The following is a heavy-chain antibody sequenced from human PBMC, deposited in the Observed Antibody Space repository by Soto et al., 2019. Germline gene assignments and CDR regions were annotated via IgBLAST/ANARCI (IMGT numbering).Heavy chain of an antibody. CDR1: GYTLTELS. D-gene: IGHD6-6*01. CDR3: ASATEQLVPDY. CDR2: FDPEDGET. V-gene: IGHV1-24*01. Sequence: GASVKVSCKVSGYTLTELSMHWVRQAPGKGLEWMGGFDPEDGETIYAQKFQGRVTMTRDTSTSTVYMELSSLRSEDTAVYYCASATEQLVPDYWGQGTLVTVSS. J-gene: IGHJ4*02.